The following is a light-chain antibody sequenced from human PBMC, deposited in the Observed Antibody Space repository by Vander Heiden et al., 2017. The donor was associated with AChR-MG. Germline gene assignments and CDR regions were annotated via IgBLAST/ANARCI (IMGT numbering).Light chain of an antibody. CDR3: QHSFNFPLT. CDR2: HAS. Sequence: DIQMTHSPSSLSASVGDRVTITCQASRNIDYHLSWYQQRPGEAPRLLISHASYLQTGVPPTFSGSGTGTDFNLTISALQREDFATYFCQHSFNFPLTFGQGTRLDMK. J-gene: IGKJ5*01. CDR1: RNIDYH. V-gene: IGKV1-39*01.